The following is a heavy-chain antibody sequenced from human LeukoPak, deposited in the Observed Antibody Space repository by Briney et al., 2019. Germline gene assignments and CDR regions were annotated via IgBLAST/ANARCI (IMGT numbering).Heavy chain of an antibody. CDR1: GGSSSGYY. D-gene: IGHD3-22*01. Sequence: SETLSLTCAVYGGSSSGYYWSWIRQPPGKGLEWIGEINHSGSTNYNPSLKSRVTISVDTSKNQFSLKLSSVTAADTAVYYCATDYDSSGYYSNWGQGTLVTVSS. J-gene: IGHJ4*02. CDR3: ATDYDSSGYYSN. V-gene: IGHV4-34*01. CDR2: INHSGST.